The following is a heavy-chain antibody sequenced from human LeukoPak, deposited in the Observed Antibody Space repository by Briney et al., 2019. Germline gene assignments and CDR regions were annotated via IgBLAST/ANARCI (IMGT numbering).Heavy chain of an antibody. Sequence: PSETLSLACTVSGGSISSYYWSWIRQPAGKGLEWIGRIYTSGSTNYNPSLKSRVTMSVDTSKNQFSLKLSSVTAADTAVYYRARDPGYSSGPGIDYWGQGTLVTVSS. CDR3: ARDPGYSSGPGIDY. J-gene: IGHJ4*02. D-gene: IGHD6-19*01. CDR1: GGSISSYY. V-gene: IGHV4-4*07. CDR2: IYTSGST.